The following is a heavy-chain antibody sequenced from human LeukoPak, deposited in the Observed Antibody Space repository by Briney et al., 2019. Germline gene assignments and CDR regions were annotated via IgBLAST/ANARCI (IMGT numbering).Heavy chain of an antibody. V-gene: IGHV1-2*02. D-gene: IGHD2-21*02. CDR3: AREFRVVMTAFLDY. Sequence: ASVRVSCTASGYTFSDNYIHWVRQAPGQGLEWVGWIKPNTGATHYSKRFQGRVTMTRDTSVSTAYMELTSLRSDDTAVYFCAREFRVVMTAFLDYWGQGTLVIVSS. CDR2: IKPNTGAT. CDR1: GYTFSDNY. J-gene: IGHJ4*02.